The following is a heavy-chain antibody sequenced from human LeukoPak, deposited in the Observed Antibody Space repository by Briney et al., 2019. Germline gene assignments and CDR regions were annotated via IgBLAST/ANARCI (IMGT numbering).Heavy chain of an antibody. CDR1: GGSISSGDYY. V-gene: IGHV4-30-4*08. CDR2: IYYSGST. J-gene: IGHJ4*02. Sequence: SETLSLTCTVSGGSISSGDYYWSWIRQPPGKGLEWIGYIYYSGSTYYNPSLKSRVTISVDASKNQFSLKLSSVTAADTAVYYCARAVGFDESSGLAADYWGQGTLVTVSS. CDR3: ARAVGFDESSGLAADY. D-gene: IGHD3-10*01.